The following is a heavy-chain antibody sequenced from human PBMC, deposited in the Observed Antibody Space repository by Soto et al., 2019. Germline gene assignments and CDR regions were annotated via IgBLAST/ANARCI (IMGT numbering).Heavy chain of an antibody. D-gene: IGHD3-22*01. CDR3: ARGYYESSEYYVGSSAFEY. CDR1: GGSIGRRDYY. V-gene: IGHV4-30-4*01. Sequence: QVQLQESGPGLVKPSQTLSPTCTVSGGSIGRRDYYWTWIRQPPGKGLERIAYIYYSGTTYYNPSLKGRLSISLNTPKKRVCRKLTSVSAADTAVHYCARGYYESSEYYVGSSAFEYCGQGALVSVAS. J-gene: IGHJ4*02. CDR2: IYYSGTT.